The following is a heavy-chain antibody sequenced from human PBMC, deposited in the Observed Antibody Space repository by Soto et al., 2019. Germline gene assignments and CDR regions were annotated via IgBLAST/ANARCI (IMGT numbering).Heavy chain of an antibody. D-gene: IGHD6-13*01. Sequence: GGSLRLSCAASGFTFSSYWMSWVRQAPGKGLEWVANIKQDGSEKYYVDSVKGRFTISRDNAKNSLYLQMNSLRAEDTAVYYCARVRVAKIWGRSSWYGGWLDPWGQGTLVTVYS. CDR1: GFTFSSYW. CDR3: ARVRVAKIWGRSSWYGGWLDP. CDR2: IKQDGSEK. V-gene: IGHV3-7*01. J-gene: IGHJ5*02.